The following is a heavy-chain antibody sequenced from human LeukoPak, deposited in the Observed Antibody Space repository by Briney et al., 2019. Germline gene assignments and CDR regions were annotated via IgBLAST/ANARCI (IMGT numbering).Heavy chain of an antibody. Sequence: GGSLRLSCTVSGFTLSSYEMSWIRQAPGKGLEWVSSVDYSADSTHYADSVVGRFTISRDNSKNTLYLQMNSLRVEDTAVYYCAKVHDYGDYGPLDYWGQGTLVTVSS. CDR3: AKVHDYGDYGPLDY. CDR1: GFTLSSYE. V-gene: IGHV3-23*01. D-gene: IGHD4-17*01. J-gene: IGHJ4*02. CDR2: VDYSADST.